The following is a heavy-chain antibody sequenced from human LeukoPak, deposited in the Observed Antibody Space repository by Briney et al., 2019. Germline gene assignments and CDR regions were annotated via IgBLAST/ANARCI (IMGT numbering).Heavy chain of an antibody. Sequence: GGSLRLSCIASGFSFSGHWMHWARQLPGKGLVWVSRISPTGSTTSYADSVRGRFTVSRDNAKNTLYLQVNNLRAEDTAVYYCARGPNSNWSGLDFWGQGTLLTVSS. V-gene: IGHV3-74*01. CDR1: GFSFSGHW. D-gene: IGHD6-6*01. J-gene: IGHJ4*02. CDR2: ISPTGSTT. CDR3: ARGPNSNWSGLDF.